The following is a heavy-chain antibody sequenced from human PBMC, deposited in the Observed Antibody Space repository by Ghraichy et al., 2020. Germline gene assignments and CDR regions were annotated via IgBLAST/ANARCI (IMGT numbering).Heavy chain of an antibody. CDR1: GGSISSTNYY. J-gene: IGHJ6*02. CDR2: VYYTGST. CDR3: ARDLSRYDFWSGYYRADYYYYGMDG. D-gene: IGHD3-3*01. Sequence: SETLSLTCTVSGGSISSTNYYWSWIRQPQGKGLEWIGSVYYTGSTNYNPSLKIRITISADTSKKQFSLKLSSVTAADTAVYYCARDLSRYDFWSGYYRADYYYYGMDGWGHGTTVTVSS. V-gene: IGHV4-39*07.